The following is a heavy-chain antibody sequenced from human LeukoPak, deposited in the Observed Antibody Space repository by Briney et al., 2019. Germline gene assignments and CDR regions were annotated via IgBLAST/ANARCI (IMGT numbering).Heavy chain of an antibody. CDR2: IYTSGST. V-gene: IGHV4-4*07. D-gene: IGHD3-22*01. Sequence: SETLSLTCTVSGYSISSGYYWGWIRQPAGKGLEWIGRIYTSGSTNYNPSLKSRVTMSVDTSKNQFSLKLTSVTAADTAMYYCARDGGSSGYYYVHWGQGTLVTVSS. J-gene: IGHJ4*02. CDR3: ARDGGSSGYYYVH. CDR1: GYSISSGYY.